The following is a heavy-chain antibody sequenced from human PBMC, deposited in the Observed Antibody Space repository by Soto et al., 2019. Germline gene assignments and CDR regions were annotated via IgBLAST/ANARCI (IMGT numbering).Heavy chain of an antibody. V-gene: IGHV4-4*02. CDR2: IHHSGAT. CDR1: GGSISSFW. D-gene: IGHD2-8*02. Sequence: SETLSLTCAVSGGSISSFWWSWVRQPPGMGLEWIGEIHHSGATNYNPSLKSRVTISVDTSKNQFSLKLTSVTAADTAVYYRARDKITGLFDYWGQGTLVTSPQ. CDR3: ARDKITGLFDY. J-gene: IGHJ4*02.